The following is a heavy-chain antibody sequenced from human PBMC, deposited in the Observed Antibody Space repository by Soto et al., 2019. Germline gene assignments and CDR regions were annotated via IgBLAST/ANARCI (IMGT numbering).Heavy chain of an antibody. V-gene: IGHV3-33*01. J-gene: IGHJ3*02. CDR3: ARAQDNDESGSYDLPADI. CDR1: GLSFSSHP. D-gene: IGHD3-16*01. CDR2: IWRDGRTK. Sequence: GGYLTLSCAASGLSFSSHPMHLVRQAPGKGLGGVGLIWRDGRTKYYADSVKGRFTIARDNTKNTLDLQKNTLRDEDTAVYYCARAQDNDESGSYDLPADIWGQGTTVTVSS.